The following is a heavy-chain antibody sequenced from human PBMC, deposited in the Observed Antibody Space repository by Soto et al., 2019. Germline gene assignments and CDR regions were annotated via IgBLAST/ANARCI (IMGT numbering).Heavy chain of an antibody. CDR3: ARVSSSIAVVTDYGMDF. J-gene: IGHJ6*02. CDR1: GYTFISHG. CDR2: ISGKNGNT. Sequence: QVQLVQSGVEVKKPGASVKVSCKASGYTFISHGISWVRQAPGQGLEWMGWISGKNGNTNYAQKLQGRVTLTTDTSTSTAYMELRSLRSDDTAVYYCARVSSSIAVVTDYGMDFSCQGTTVTIS. D-gene: IGHD2-15*01. V-gene: IGHV1-18*04.